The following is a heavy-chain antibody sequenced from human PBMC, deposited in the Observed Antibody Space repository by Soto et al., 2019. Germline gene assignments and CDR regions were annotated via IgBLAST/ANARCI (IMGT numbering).Heavy chain of an antibody. Sequence: GGSLRLSCATSGFLFNTYAMHWVRQAPGKGLEWVAAISYDGRTKDYADSVKGRFTISRDNSKNTLYLQMSSLKTEDTAVYYCARPSAGYDVLSGQYFYYYHTTDVWGQGTTVTVSS. V-gene: IGHV3-30*04. CDR2: ISYDGRTK. CDR1: GFLFNTYA. CDR3: ARPSAGYDVLSGQYFYYYHTTDV. D-gene: IGHD3-9*01. J-gene: IGHJ6*02.